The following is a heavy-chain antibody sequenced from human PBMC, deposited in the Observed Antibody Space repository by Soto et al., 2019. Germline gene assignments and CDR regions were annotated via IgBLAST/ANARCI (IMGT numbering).Heavy chain of an antibody. CDR1: GYTFTNYG. V-gene: IGHV1-18*01. CDR3: AGRGVHRAY. J-gene: IGHJ4*02. CDR2: TTADNGNT. Sequence: QVPLVQSGGEVKKPGASVKVSCKASGYTFTNYGITWARPAPGQGLEGLGCTTADNGNTNDAQKLQGSVTRSTDTATGTAFTELMSRRSDEAAVGYCAGRGVHRAYWVQGTLVAVS. D-gene: IGHD3-10*01.